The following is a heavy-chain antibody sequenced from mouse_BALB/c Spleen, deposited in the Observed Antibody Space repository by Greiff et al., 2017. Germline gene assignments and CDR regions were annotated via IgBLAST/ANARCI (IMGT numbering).Heavy chain of an antibody. CDR1: GFSLTSYG. V-gene: IGHV2-4-1*01. CDR3: ARKGWYGNSRFAY. CDR2: IWSGGST. D-gene: IGHD2-10*02. Sequence: VQVVESGPGLVQPSQSLSITCTVSGFSLTSYGVHWVRQSPGKGLEWLGVIWSGGSTDYNAAFISRLSISKDNSKSQVFFKMNSLQADDTAIYYCARKGWYGNSRFAYWGQGTLVTVSA. J-gene: IGHJ3*01.